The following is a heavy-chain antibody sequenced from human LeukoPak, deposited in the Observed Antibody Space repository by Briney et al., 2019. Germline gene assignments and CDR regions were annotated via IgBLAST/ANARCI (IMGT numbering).Heavy chain of an antibody. CDR2: IYTSGST. CDR3: RGVRFGELFDY. CDR1: GGSISSGGYY. J-gene: IGHJ4*02. Sequence: SETLSLTCTVSGGSISSGGYYWSWIRQPAGKGLEWIGRIYTSGSTNYNPSLKSRVTMSVDTPKNQFSLQLSSVTAADTAVYYCRGVRFGELFDYWGQGTLVTVSS. D-gene: IGHD3-10*01. V-gene: IGHV4-61*02.